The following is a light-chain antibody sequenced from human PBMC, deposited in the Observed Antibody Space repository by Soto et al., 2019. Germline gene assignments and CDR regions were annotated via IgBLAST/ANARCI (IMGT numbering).Light chain of an antibody. CDR2: DAS. V-gene: IGKV1-33*01. J-gene: IGKJ4*01. Sequence: DIQMTQSPSSLSASVGDRVTITCQASQAISNYLNWYQQKPGKAPKLLIYDASNLETGVPSRFSGSGSGTEFTFTISSLQPEDIATYYCQQYDNLPPLTFGGGTKVEIK. CDR1: QAISNY. CDR3: QQYDNLPPLT.